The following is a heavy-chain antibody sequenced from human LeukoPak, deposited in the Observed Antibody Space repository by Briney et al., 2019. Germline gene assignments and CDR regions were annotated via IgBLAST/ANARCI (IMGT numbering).Heavy chain of an antibody. CDR3: AKVGYYDSSGYYSG. Sequence: ASVKVSCKASGYTFTGYYMHWVRQAPGRGLEWMGWINPNSGGTNYAQKFQGRVTMTRDTSISTAYMELSRLRSDDTAVYYCAKVGYYDSSGYYSGWGQGTLVTVSS. J-gene: IGHJ4*02. D-gene: IGHD3-22*01. CDR1: GYTFTGYY. V-gene: IGHV1-2*02. CDR2: INPNSGGT.